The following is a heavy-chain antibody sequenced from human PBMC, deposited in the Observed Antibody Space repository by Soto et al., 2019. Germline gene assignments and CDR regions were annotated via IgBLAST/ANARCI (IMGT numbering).Heavy chain of an antibody. CDR2: IIPILGIA. J-gene: IGHJ6*02. CDR1: GGTFSSYT. V-gene: IGHV1-69*10. D-gene: IGHD3-22*01. CDR3: ARTYYYDSSGPSGMDV. Sequence: GASVKVSCKASGGTFSSYTISWVRQAPGQGLEWMGGIIPILGIANYAQKFQGRVTITADKSTSTAYMELSSLRSEDTAVYYCARTYYYDSSGPSGMDVWGQGTTVTVSS.